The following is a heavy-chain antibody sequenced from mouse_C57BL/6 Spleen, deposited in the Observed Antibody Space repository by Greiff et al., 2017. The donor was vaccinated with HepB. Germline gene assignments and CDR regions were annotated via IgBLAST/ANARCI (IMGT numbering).Heavy chain of an antibody. D-gene: IGHD2-1*01. V-gene: IGHV1-80*01. J-gene: IGHJ3*01. Sequence: QVQLKESGAELVKPGASVKISCKASGYAFSSYWMNWVKQRPGKGLEWIGQIYPGDGDTNYNGKFKGKATLTADKSSSTAYMQLSSLTSEDSAVYFCAYGNYFAYWGQGTLVTVSA. CDR1: GYAFSSYW. CDR3: AYGNYFAY. CDR2: IYPGDGDT.